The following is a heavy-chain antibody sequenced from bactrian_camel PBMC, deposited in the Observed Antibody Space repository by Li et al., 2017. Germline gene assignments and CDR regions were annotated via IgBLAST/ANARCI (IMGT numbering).Heavy chain of an antibody. CDR3: AADPYGICYASKIYDYKY. D-gene: IGHD1*01. CDR1: GYSYSYPY. CDR2: IMSGGST. V-gene: IGHV3S53*01. J-gene: IGHJ4*01. Sequence: QLVESGGGSVQAGGSLRLSCVLSGYSYSYPYMGWFRQAPEKERKLVSVIMSGGSTYYADSVEGRFTISQEKASNTVFLQMNSLKPEDTAMYYCAADPYGICYASKIYDYKYRGQGTQVTVS.